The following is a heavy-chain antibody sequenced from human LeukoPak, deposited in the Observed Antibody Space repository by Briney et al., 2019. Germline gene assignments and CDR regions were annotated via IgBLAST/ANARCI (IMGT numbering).Heavy chain of an antibody. V-gene: IGHV3-23*01. CDR3: AKTPTRPVAGLHFDY. D-gene: IGHD6-19*01. Sequence: GGSLRLSCAASGFTFSSYATSWVRQAPVKGLEWVSAISGSGGTTYYADSVKGRFTISRDNSKNTLYLQMNSLRAEDTAVYYSAKTPTRPVAGLHFDYWGQGTLVTVSS. CDR2: ISGSGGTT. CDR1: GFTFSSYA. J-gene: IGHJ4*02.